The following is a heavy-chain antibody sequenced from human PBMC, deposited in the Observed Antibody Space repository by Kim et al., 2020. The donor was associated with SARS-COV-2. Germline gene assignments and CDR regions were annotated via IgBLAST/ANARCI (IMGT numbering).Heavy chain of an antibody. Sequence: ASVKVSCKASGYTFTGYYMHWVRQAPGQGLEWMGWINPNSGGTNYAQKFQGRVTMTRDTSISTAYMELSRLRSDDTAVYYCARVRIYDSSGYYPLEYDYWGQGTLVTVSS. D-gene: IGHD3-22*01. CDR2: INPNSGGT. V-gene: IGHV1-2*02. CDR3: ARVRIYDSSGYYPLEYDY. J-gene: IGHJ4*02. CDR1: GYTFTGYY.